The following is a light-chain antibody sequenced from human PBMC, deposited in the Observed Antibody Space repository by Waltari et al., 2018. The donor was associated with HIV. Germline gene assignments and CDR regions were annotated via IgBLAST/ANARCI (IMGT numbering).Light chain of an antibody. CDR1: NIGTKS. CDR2: DDS. CDR3: QVWDSSSDHVV. Sequence: SYVLIQPPSVSVAPGQTARITCGGHNIGTKSVPWYQQKPGQAPVLVVYDDSDRPSGIPERFSGSDSRNTATLTISRVEAGDEADYYCQVWDSSSDHVVFGGGTKLTVL. V-gene: IGLV3-21*02. J-gene: IGLJ2*01.